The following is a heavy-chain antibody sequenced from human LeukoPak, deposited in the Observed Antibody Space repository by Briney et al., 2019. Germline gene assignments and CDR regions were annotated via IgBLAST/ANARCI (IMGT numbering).Heavy chain of an antibody. CDR1: GYSFTSYW. V-gene: IGHV5-51*01. J-gene: IGHJ5*02. Sequence: GESLKISCKGSGYSFTSYWIGWVRQMPAKGLEWMGIIYPGDSDTRYSPSFQGQVTISADKSISTAYLQWSSLKASDTAMYYCARGLYDSSGYSHNWFYPWGQGTLVTVSS. CDR2: IYPGDSDT. CDR3: ARGLYDSSGYSHNWFYP. D-gene: IGHD3-22*01.